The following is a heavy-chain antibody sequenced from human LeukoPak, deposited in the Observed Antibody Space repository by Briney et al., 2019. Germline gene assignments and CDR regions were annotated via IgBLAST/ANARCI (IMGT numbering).Heavy chain of an antibody. J-gene: IGHJ6*03. CDR1: GGSISSSSYY. CDR3: ARVAGASSWSYYYYYYYMDV. D-gene: IGHD6-13*01. Sequence: SETLSLTCTVSGGSISSSSYYWGWIRQPPGKGLEWIGSIYYSGSTYYNPSLKSRVTISVDTSKNQFSLKLSSVTAADTAVYYCARVAGASSWSYYYYYYYMDVWGKGTTVTVS. V-gene: IGHV4-39*07. CDR2: IYYSGST.